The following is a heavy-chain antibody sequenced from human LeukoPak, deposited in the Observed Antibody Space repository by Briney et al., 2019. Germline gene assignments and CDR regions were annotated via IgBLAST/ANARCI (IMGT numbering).Heavy chain of an antibody. CDR1: GITLSNYG. V-gene: IGHV3-23*01. CDR2: ISERGDST. Sequence: GGSLRLSCVVSGITLSNYGMSWVRQAPGKGLEWVSGISERGDSTNYADSVEGRFIISRDTSKNTVYLQMNSLRVEDTAVYFCAKRGIVIRAVIIIGFHKEAYYFDYWGQGILVTVSS. J-gene: IGHJ4*02. D-gene: IGHD3-10*01. CDR3: AKRGIVIRAVIIIGFHKEAYYFDY.